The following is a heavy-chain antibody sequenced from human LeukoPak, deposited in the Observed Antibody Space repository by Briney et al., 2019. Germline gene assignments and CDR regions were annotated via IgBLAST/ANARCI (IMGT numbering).Heavy chain of an antibody. Sequence: ASVKVSCKASGYTFTDYYMHWVRQAPGQGLEWMGWINPNSGGTNYAQKFQGRVTMTEDTSTDTAYMELSSLRSEDTAVYYCATIGYSGSYFHYWGQGTLVTVSS. CDR1: GYTFTDYY. CDR3: ATIGYSGSYFHY. V-gene: IGHV1-2*02. CDR2: INPNSGGT. J-gene: IGHJ4*02. D-gene: IGHD1-26*01.